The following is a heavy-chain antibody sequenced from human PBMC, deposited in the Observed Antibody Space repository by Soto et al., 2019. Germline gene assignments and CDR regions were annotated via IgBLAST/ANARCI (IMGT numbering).Heavy chain of an antibody. CDR1: GGSISSYY. D-gene: IGHD2-21*02. J-gene: IGHJ6*03. CDR3: ARLMTDNYYYYYYMDV. V-gene: IGHV4-59*08. CDR2: IYYSGST. Sequence: PSETLSLTCTVSGGSISSYYWSWIRQPPGKGLEWIGYIYYSGSTNYNPSLKSRVTISVDTSKNQFSLKLSSVTAADTAVYYCARLMTDNYYYYYYMDVWDKGTTVTVSS.